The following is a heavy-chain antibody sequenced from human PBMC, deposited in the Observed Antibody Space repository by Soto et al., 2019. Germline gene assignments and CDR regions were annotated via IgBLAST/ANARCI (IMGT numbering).Heavy chain of an antibody. CDR3: ARDKTTYVGYCSSTSCPNWFDP. D-gene: IGHD2-2*01. Sequence: ASVKVSCKASGYTFTSYGISWVRQAPGQGLEWMGWISAYNGNTNYAQKLQGRVTMTTDTSTSTAYMELRSLRSDDTAVYYCARDKTTYVGYCSSTSCPNWFDPWGQGTLV. CDR1: GYTFTSYG. CDR2: ISAYNGNT. V-gene: IGHV1-18*01. J-gene: IGHJ5*02.